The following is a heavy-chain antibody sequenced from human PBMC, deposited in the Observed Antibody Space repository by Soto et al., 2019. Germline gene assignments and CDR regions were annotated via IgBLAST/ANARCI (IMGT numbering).Heavy chain of an antibody. CDR3: ARDMGGDYYDSSGYQNDGFDI. D-gene: IGHD3-22*01. CDR2: IIPLFGTA. V-gene: IGHV1-69*12. Sequence: QVQLVQSGAEVKKPGSSVKVSCKTSEGTFSSYAISWVRQAPGQGLEWMGGIIPLFGTANYAQNCQDRVTITADEFTSTAYMELSSLRSEDTAMYFCARDMGGDYYDSSGYQNDGFDIWGQGTMVTVSS. CDR1: EGTFSSYA. J-gene: IGHJ3*02.